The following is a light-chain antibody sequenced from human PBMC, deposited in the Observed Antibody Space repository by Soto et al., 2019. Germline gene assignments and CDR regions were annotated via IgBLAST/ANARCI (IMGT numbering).Light chain of an antibody. CDR1: SSDFESYNL. CDR3: CSYAGSSGRVV. Sequence: QSVLTQPASVSGSPGQSITISCTGASSDFESYNLVSWYQQHPGKAPKLIIYEGNKRPSGVSNRFSASASGNTASLTISGLQAEDEADYSCCSYAGSSGRVVFGGGTQLTVL. J-gene: IGLJ2*01. CDR2: EGN. V-gene: IGLV2-23*01.